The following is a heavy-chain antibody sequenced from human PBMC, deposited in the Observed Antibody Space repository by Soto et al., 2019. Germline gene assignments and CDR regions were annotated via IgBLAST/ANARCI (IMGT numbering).Heavy chain of an antibody. CDR3: ARDNPRSSGWDA. V-gene: IGHV3-48*02. J-gene: IGHJ6*02. Sequence: EVQLVESGGGLVQPGGSLRLSCAASGFTLSSYSMNWARQAPGQGLEWVSYISSNSSTIYYADSVKGRFTISRDNAKNSLYLQMNSLRDEDTAVYYCARDNPRSSGWDAWAQETTVTVSS. CDR2: ISSNSSTI. CDR1: GFTLSSYS.